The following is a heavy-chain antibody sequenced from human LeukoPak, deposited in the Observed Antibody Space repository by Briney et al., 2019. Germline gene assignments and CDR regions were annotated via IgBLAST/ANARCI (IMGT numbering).Heavy chain of an antibody. J-gene: IGHJ6*03. CDR1: GFTFSSYG. Sequence: GGSLRLSCAASGFTFSSYGMHWVRQTPGKGLEWVSSITRDSIYTFYADSVKGRFTISRDNAKNSLSLQMNSLRAEDTAVYYCARDPYNGYYGDDYYYYMDVWGKGTTVTISS. CDR3: ARDPYNGYYGDDYYYYMDV. CDR2: ITRDSIYT. D-gene: IGHD4-17*01. V-gene: IGHV3-21*01.